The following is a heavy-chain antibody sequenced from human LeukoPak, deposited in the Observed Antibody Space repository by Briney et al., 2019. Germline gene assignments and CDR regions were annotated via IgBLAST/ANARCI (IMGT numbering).Heavy chain of an antibody. V-gene: IGHV3-23*01. D-gene: IGHD6-19*01. CDR2: ISGSGGST. CDR1: GFTFSSYA. Sequence: PGGSLRLSCAASGFTFSSYAMSWVRQAPGKGLEWVSGISGSGGSTYYADSVKGRFTISRDNSKNTLYLKMNSLRAEDTAVYYCAKSKARIAVAGGMDVWGQGTTVTVSS. J-gene: IGHJ6*02. CDR3: AKSKARIAVAGGMDV.